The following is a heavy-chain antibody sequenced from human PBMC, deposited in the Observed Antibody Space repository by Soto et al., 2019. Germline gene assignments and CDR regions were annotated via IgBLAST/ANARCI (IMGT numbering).Heavy chain of an antibody. CDR2: IYVTGAV. J-gene: IGHJ4*02. D-gene: IGHD3-16*01. CDR3: ARHGGYYFDY. CDR1: GAALNSGNYY. Sequence: SETLSLTCSVSGAALNSGNYYWSWIRQVPGKGLEWVGHIYVTGAVDYNPSPRDRITISQDSSKNQFSLKLRSVTAADTAVYYCARHGGYYFDYWGQGTLVTVSS. V-gene: IGHV4-30-4*08.